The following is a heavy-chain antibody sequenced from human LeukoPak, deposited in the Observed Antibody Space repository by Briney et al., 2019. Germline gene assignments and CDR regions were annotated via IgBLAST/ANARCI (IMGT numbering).Heavy chain of an antibody. CDR3: ARHAELLYYFDY. D-gene: IGHD3-10*01. CDR1: GGSISSYY. V-gene: IGHV4-59*08. CDR2: IHHSGST. J-gene: IGHJ4*02. Sequence: SETLSLTCSVSGGSISSYYWSWIRQPPGKGLEWIGYIHHSGSTNYNPSLNSRVTISVDTSKNQFSLNLSSVTAADTAVYYCARHAELLYYFDYWGQGTLVTVSS.